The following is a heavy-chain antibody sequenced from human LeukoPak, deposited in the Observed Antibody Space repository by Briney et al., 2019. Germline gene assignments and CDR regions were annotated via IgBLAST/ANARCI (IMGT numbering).Heavy chain of an antibody. J-gene: IGHJ4*02. CDR1: GGSISSSSYY. CDR2: IYYSGST. V-gene: IGHV4-39*07. CDR3: AKYSTGYDLDY. D-gene: IGHD3-22*01. Sequence: SETLSLTCTVSGGSISSSSYYWGWIRQPPGKGLEWIGSIYYSGSTYYNPSLKSRVTMSVDTSKNQFSLKLSSVTAADTAVYYCAKYSTGYDLDYWGQGTLVTVSS.